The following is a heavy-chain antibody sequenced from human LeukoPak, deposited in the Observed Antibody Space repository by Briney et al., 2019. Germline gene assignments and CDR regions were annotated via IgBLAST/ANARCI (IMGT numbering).Heavy chain of an antibody. CDR2: ISHDGSNK. CDR1: GFTFSSYA. Sequence: GGSLRLSCAASGFTFSSYAMHWVRQAPGKGLEWVAVISHDGSNKYYADSVKGRFTISRDNSKNTLYLQMNSLRAEDTAVYYCARDGGRIVGATTGDYWGQGTLVTVSS. J-gene: IGHJ4*02. CDR3: ARDGGRIVGATTGDY. V-gene: IGHV3-30*04. D-gene: IGHD1-26*01.